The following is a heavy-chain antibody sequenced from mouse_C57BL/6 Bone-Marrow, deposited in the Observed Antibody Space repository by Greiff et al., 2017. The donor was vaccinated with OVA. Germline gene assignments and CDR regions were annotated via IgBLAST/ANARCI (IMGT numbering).Heavy chain of an antibody. CDR1: GFTFTDYY. Sequence: VQLQQSGPVLVKPGPSVKISCKASGFTFTDYYMHWVKQSHGKSLEWIGLVYPYNGGTSYNQQFKGKATLTVDTSSSTSYMELNSLMSDDSTVYYCARSRDYGVNWDFDVWGTGTTVTVSS. D-gene: IGHD2-4*01. J-gene: IGHJ1*03. CDR2: VYPYNGGT. V-gene: IGHV1-36*01. CDR3: ARSRDYGVNWDFDV.